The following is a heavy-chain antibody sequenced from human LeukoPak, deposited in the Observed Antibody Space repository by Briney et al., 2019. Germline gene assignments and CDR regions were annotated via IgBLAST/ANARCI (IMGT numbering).Heavy chain of an antibody. Sequence: SVKVSCKASGGTFSSYAISWVRQAPGQGLEWMGGIIPIFGTANYAQKFQGRVTITTDESTSTAYMELSSLRSEDTAVYYCARSTTVTDYYYHYMDVWGKGTTVTVSS. V-gene: IGHV1-69*05. CDR3: ARSTTVTDYYYHYMDV. J-gene: IGHJ6*03. D-gene: IGHD4-11*01. CDR2: IIPIFGTA. CDR1: GGTFSSYA.